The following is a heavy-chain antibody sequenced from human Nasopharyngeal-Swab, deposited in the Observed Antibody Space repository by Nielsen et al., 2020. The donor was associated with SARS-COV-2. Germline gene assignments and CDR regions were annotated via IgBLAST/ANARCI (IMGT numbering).Heavy chain of an antibody. V-gene: IGHV4-61*01. CDR1: GGSINTHSHY. CDR2: IYYSGST. Sequence: SETLSLTCTVSGGSINTHSHYWSWIRQPPGKGLEWIGYIYYSGSTNYNPSLKSRVTLSVDTSKNQFSLKLTSVTAADTAVYYCASGYAWYFDLWGRGTLVTVSS. CDR3: ASGYAWYFDL. J-gene: IGHJ2*01. D-gene: IGHD5-12*01.